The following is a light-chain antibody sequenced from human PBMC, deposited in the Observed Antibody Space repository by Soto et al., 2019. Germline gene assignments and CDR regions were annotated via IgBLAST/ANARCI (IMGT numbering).Light chain of an antibody. J-gene: IGKJ1*01. CDR1: QTIGNW. CDR2: NVS. Sequence: DIQMTQSPSTLPASVGDRVTITCRACQTIGNWLAWYQQKPGKVPKLLIYNVSSLESGVPSRFSGSGSGTEFTLTISSLQPDDFATYYCQQCHFYWTFGQGTKVEIK. V-gene: IGKV1-5*03. CDR3: QQCHFYWT.